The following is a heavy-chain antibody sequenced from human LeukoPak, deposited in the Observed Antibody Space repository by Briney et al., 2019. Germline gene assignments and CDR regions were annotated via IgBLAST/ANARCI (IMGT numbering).Heavy chain of an antibody. D-gene: IGHD2-15*01. CDR2: VSWNSGSI. CDR3: AKDIGPRGYCSGGSCYPGPYYYGMDV. CDR1: GFTFDDYA. J-gene: IGHJ6*02. V-gene: IGHV3-9*03. Sequence: GGSLRLSCAASGFTFDDYAMHRVRQAPGKGLEWVSGVSWNSGSIGYADSVKGRFTISRDSAKNSLYLQMNSLRAEDMALYYCAKDIGPRGYCSGGSCYPGPYYYGMDVWGQGTTVTVSS.